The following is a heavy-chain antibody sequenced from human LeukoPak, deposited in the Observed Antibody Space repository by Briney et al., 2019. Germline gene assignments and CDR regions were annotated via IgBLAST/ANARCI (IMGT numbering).Heavy chain of an antibody. V-gene: IGHV4-59*01. Sequence: SETLSLTCTVSGGPISSYYWSWIRQPPGKGLEWIGYIYYSGSTNYNPSLKSRVTISVDTSKNQFSLKLSSVTAADTAVYYCARIYGSGSLDWGQGTLVTVSS. CDR2: IYYSGST. D-gene: IGHD3-10*01. CDR1: GGPISSYY. J-gene: IGHJ4*02. CDR3: ARIYGSGSLD.